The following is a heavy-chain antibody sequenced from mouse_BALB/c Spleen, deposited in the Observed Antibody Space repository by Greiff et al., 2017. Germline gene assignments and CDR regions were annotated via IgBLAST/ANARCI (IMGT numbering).Heavy chain of an antibody. CDR1: GYTFTSYW. CDR2: IDPSDSYT. V-gene: IGHV1-69*02. J-gene: IGHJ3*01. D-gene: IGHD2-4*01. CDR3: ASAMITKFAY. Sequence: QVQLKESGAELVKPGASVKLSCKASGYTFTSYWMHWVKQRPGQGLEWIGEIDPSDSYTNYNQKFKGKATLTVDKSSSTAYMQLSSLTSEDSAVYYCASAMITKFAYWGQGTLVTVSA.